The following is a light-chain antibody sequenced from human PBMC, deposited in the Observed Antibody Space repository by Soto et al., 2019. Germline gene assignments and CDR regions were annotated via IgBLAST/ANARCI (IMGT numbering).Light chain of an antibody. Sequence: QSVLTQPPSVSGAPGQRVTISCTGSSSNIGAGYDVHWYQHLPGTAPKLLIYGNNNRPSGVPDRFSGSKSVTSASLAITGLQAEDEADYYCQSYDSSLSWVFGGVTKLTVL. V-gene: IGLV1-40*01. CDR1: SSNIGAGYD. CDR2: GNN. J-gene: IGLJ3*02. CDR3: QSYDSSLSWV.